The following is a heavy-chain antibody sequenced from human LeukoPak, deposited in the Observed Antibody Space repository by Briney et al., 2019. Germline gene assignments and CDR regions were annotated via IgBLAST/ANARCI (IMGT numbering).Heavy chain of an antibody. Sequence: PGGSLRLSCAASGFTFSNYETNWVRQAPGKGLDWVAYISRGGRTVDYADSVKGRFTISRDSAKNALYLQMNSLRSEDTAVYYCARQPTYSSVWWSLVLTDDPGPDYYMDVWGKGTTVTVSS. CDR3: ARQPTYSSVWWSLVLTDDPGPDYYMDV. D-gene: IGHD6-19*01. V-gene: IGHV3-48*03. CDR2: ISRGGRTV. J-gene: IGHJ6*03. CDR1: GFTFSNYE.